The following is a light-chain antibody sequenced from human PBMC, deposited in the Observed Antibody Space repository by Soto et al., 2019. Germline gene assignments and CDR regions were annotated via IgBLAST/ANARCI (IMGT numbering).Light chain of an antibody. J-gene: IGLJ1*01. CDR3: ATWDDKMNGYV. Sequence: QSVLTQPPSASGAPGQGVSISCSGTSSNIGFNTVNWYQQLPGAAPKVLIHSDYQRPSGVPDRFSAFKSGTSATLAISGLQSEDEADYYCATWDDKMNGYVFGTGTKVTVL. CDR2: SDY. V-gene: IGLV1-44*01. CDR1: SSNIGFNT.